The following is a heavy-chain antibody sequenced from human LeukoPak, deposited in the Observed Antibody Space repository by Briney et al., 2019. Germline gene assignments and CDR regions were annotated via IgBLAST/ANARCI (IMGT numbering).Heavy chain of an antibody. Sequence: PSETLSLTCTVSGGSISSYYWSWIRQPAGKGLEWIGRIYTSGSTNYNPSLKSRVTMSVDTSKNQFSLKLSSVTAAGTAVYYCAREGDGLWFGEHHFDYWGQGTLVTVSS. J-gene: IGHJ4*02. CDR2: IYTSGST. CDR3: AREGDGLWFGEHHFDY. V-gene: IGHV4-4*07. D-gene: IGHD3-10*01. CDR1: GGSISSYY.